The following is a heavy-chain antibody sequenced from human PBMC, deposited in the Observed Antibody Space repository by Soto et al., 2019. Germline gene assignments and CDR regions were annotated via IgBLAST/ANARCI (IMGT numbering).Heavy chain of an antibody. CDR3: ARAPVDTAVDEYFQH. D-gene: IGHD5-18*01. CDR2: IIPIFGTA. J-gene: IGHJ1*01. V-gene: IGHV1-69*06. CDR1: GGTFSSYA. Sequence: ASVKVSCKASGGTFSSYAISWVRQAPGQGLEWMGGIIPIFGTANYAQKFQGRVTITADKSTSTAYMELSSLRSEDTAVYYCARAPVDTAVDEYFQHWGQGTLVTVSS.